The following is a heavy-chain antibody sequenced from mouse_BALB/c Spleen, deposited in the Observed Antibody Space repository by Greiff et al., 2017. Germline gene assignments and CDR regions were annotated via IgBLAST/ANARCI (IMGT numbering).Heavy chain of an antibody. CDR3: ARSGTGNLFDY. J-gene: IGHJ2*01. Sequence: VKLMESGAELAKPGASVKMSCKASGYTFTSYWMHWVKQRPGQGLEWIGYINPSTGYTEYNQKFKDKATLTADKSSSTAYMQLSSLTSEDSAVYYCARSGTGNLFDYWGQGTTLTVSS. CDR2: INPSTGYT. CDR1: GYTFTSYW. V-gene: IGHV1-7*01. D-gene: IGHD4-1*01.